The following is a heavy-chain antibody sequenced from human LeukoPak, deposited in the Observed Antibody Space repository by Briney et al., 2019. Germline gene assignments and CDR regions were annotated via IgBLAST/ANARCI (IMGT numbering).Heavy chain of an antibody. CDR1: GFSFSSYW. J-gene: IGHJ3*02. V-gene: IGHV3-74*01. D-gene: IGHD6-13*01. CDR2: ISSDGSST. Sequence: GGSLRLSCAASGFSFSSYWMHWVRQAPGKGLVWVSRISSDGSSTIYADSVKGRFTISRDNAKNSLYLQMNSLRAEDTAVYYCARPDEQQLVRDAFDIWGQGTMVTVSS. CDR3: ARPDEQQLVRDAFDI.